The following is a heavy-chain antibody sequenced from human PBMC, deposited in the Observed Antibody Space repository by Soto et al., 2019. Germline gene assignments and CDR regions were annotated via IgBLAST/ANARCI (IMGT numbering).Heavy chain of an antibody. CDR2: ISGSGGST. D-gene: IGHD3-10*01. Sequence: GGSLRLSCAASGFTFSSYAMSWVRQAPGKGLEWVSAISGSGGSTYYADSVKGRFTISRDNSKNTLYLQMNSLRAEDTAVYYCAKGGAYYYGSGSYYSTTGRYYMDVWGKGTTVTVSS. CDR3: AKGGAYYYGSGSYYSTTGRYYMDV. CDR1: GFTFSSYA. J-gene: IGHJ6*03. V-gene: IGHV3-23*01.